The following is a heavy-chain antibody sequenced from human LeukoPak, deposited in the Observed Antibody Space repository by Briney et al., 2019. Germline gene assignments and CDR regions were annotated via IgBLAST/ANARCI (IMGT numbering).Heavy chain of an antibody. CDR1: GYTFTGYY. V-gene: IGHV1-46*01. CDR2: INPSGGST. D-gene: IGHD5-18*01. Sequence: GASVKVSCKASGYTFTGYYMHWVRQAPGQGLEWMGIINPSGGSTSYAQKFQGRVTMTRDMSTSTVYMELSSLRSEDMAVYYCARASNTAMALVFDYWGQGTLVTVSS. J-gene: IGHJ4*02. CDR3: ARASNTAMALVFDY.